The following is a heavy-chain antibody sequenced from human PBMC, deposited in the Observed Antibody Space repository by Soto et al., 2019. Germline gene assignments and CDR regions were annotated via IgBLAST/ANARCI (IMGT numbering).Heavy chain of an antibody. Sequence: EVLLVESGGGLVQPGGSLRLSCATSGFTFTTYWMHWVRQAPGKGLMWVSRITPDGGSTSYADSVKGRFTISRENSKNTLYLQMHGLRAEDTAIYYCARDLIIADTPGDDFDYWGQGTLVAVSS. CDR3: ARDLIIADTPGDDFDY. CDR1: GFTFTTYW. V-gene: IGHV3-74*01. J-gene: IGHJ4*02. CDR2: ITPDGGST. D-gene: IGHD5-12*01.